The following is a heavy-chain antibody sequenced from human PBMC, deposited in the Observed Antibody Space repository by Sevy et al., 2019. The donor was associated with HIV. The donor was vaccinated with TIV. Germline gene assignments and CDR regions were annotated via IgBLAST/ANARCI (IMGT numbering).Heavy chain of an antibody. CDR3: AIRFYYDSSTHYQYYFDY. D-gene: IGHD3-22*01. CDR2: VYHSGTT. CDR1: GGSISSTNW. J-gene: IGHJ4*02. Sequence: SETLSLTCDVSGGSISSTNWWSWVRQPPGKGLEWIGEVYHSGTTNYNPSLKRRVTMSVDKSKNQFSLKLSSVTAADTALYYCAIRFYYDSSTHYQYYFDYWGQGTLVTVSS. V-gene: IGHV4-4*02.